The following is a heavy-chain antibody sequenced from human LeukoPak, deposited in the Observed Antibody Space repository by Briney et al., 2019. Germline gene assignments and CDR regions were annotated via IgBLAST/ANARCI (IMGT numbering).Heavy chain of an antibody. CDR2: IKSKTDGGTT. V-gene: IGHV3-15*01. CDR1: GISFTNAW. Sequence: GGSLRRSCAASGISFTNAWMYWVRQAPGKGLEWVGRIKSKTDGGTTDYAEPVKGRFTISRDDSKNMLYLQMSSLKTEDTAVYFCATVGFCNTTSCFYYYYGVDVWGQGATVTVSS. CDR3: ATVGFCNTTSCFYYYYGVDV. J-gene: IGHJ6*02. D-gene: IGHD2-2*01.